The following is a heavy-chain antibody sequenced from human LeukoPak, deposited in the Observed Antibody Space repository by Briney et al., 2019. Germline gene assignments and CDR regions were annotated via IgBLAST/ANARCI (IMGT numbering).Heavy chain of an antibody. CDR1: GIALSEYT. CDR3: AREASGSYDAFDI. J-gene: IGHJ3*02. V-gene: IGHV3-23*01. D-gene: IGHD1-26*01. CDR2: AGSGRDT. Sequence: GGSLRLSCAASGIALSEYTMSWVRQAPGKGLEWVSAAGSGRDTFYADSVRGRFTISKDHSKNTLWLQMNSLRADDTAIYYCAREASGSYDAFDIWGQGTMVTVSS.